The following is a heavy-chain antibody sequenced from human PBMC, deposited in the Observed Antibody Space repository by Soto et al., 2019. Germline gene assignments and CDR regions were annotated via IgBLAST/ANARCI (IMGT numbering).Heavy chain of an antibody. CDR2: ISWNSGNI. Sequence: EVQLVESGGGLVHPGRSLRLSCTASGFTFDDYAMHWVRQAPGKGLEWVSSISWNSGNIVYPDSVRGRFTISRDNAKNSLHLQMNSLSAEDTALYYCTKGASTSCFSAFDFWGQGTMVTVSS. J-gene: IGHJ3*01. D-gene: IGHD2-2*01. CDR3: TKGASTSCFSAFDF. CDR1: GFTFDDYA. V-gene: IGHV3-9*01.